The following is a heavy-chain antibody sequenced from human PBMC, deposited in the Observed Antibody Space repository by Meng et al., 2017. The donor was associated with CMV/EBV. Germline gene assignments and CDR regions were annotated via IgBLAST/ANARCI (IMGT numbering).Heavy chain of an antibody. D-gene: IGHD3-22*01. J-gene: IGHJ4*02. V-gene: IGHV3-74*01. Sequence: GESLKISCAASGFTFSSYWMHWVRQAPGKGLVWVSRINSDGSSTSYAGSVKGRFTISRDNAKNTLYLQMNSLRAEDTAVYYCARLQDSSGYYRVVVAIDYWGQGTLVTVSS. CDR2: INSDGSST. CDR1: GFTFSSYW. CDR3: ARLQDSSGYYRVVVAIDY.